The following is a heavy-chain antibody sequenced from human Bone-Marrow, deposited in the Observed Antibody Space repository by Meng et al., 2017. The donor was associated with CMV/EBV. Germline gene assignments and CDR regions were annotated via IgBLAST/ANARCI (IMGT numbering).Heavy chain of an antibody. J-gene: IGHJ6*02. CDR1: GYTFTSYG. CDR2: ISAYNGNT. Sequence: ASVKVSCKASGYTFTSYGISGVRQAPGQGLEWMGWISAYNGNTNYAQKLQGRVTMTTDTSTSTAYMELRSLRSDDTAVYYCARHLPLQYLYNYYGMDVWGQGTMVTVSS. CDR3: ARHLPLQYLYNYYGMDV. V-gene: IGHV1-18*01. D-gene: IGHD4-11*01.